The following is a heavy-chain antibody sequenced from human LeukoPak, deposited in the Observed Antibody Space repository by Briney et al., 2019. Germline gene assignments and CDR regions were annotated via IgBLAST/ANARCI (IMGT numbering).Heavy chain of an antibody. CDR3: ARDVRRDGWFGNRGYGMDA. J-gene: IGHJ6*02. D-gene: IGHD2/OR15-2a*01. V-gene: IGHV4-39*07. Sequence: KPSETLSLTCTVSGGSISSSSYYWGWIRQPPGKGLEWIGSIYYSGSTYYNPSLKSRVTISVDTSKNQFSLKLSSVTAADTAVYYCARDVRRDGWFGNRGYGMDAWGQGTTVTVSS. CDR1: GGSISSSSYY. CDR2: IYYSGST.